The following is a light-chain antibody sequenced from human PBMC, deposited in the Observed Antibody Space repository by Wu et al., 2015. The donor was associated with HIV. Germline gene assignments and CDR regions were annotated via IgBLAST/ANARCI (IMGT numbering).Light chain of an antibody. V-gene: IGKV3-20*01. J-gene: IGKJ4*01. CDR3: QQYGSSPLT. Sequence: EIVLTQSPGTLSLSPGERATLSCRASQSVSSNLAWYQQKPGQAPRLLIYGASTRATDIPARFSGSGSGTDFTLTVSRLEPEDFAVYYCQQYGSSPLTFGGGTKVEIK. CDR2: GAS. CDR1: QSVSSN.